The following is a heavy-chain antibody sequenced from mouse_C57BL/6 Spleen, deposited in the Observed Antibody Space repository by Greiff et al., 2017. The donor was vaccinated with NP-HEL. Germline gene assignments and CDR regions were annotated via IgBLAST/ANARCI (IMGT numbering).Heavy chain of an antibody. CDR2: IWSGGST. CDR1: GFSLTSYG. Sequence: VQLQESGPGLVQPSQSLSITCTVSGFSLTSYGVHWVRQSPGKGLEWLGVIWSGGSTDYNAAFISRLSISKDNSKSQVFFKMNSLQADDTAIYYCARGRHGGAMDYWGQGTSVTVSS. J-gene: IGHJ4*01. CDR3: ARGRHGGAMDY. V-gene: IGHV2-2*01.